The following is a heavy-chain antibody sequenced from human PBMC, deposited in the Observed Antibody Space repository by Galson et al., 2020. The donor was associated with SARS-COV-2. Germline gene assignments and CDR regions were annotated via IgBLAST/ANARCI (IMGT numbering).Heavy chain of an antibody. D-gene: IGHD3-22*01. J-gene: IGHJ3*02. CDR3: TAGDSSAFPDAFHI. CDR2: ISWDGVST. CDR1: GFIFDDYA. Sequence: GGSLRLSCAASGFIFDDYAMHWVRQAPGKGLEWVSLISWDGVSTYYSDSVKGRFTISRDSSKNSLYLQMNSLRAEDTALYYCTAGDSSAFPDAFHIWGHGTMVTVSS. V-gene: IGHV3-43D*04.